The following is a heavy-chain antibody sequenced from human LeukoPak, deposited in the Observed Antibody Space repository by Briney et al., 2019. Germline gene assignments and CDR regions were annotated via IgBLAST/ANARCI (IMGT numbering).Heavy chain of an antibody. Sequence: GGSLRLSCATSGFTFSSYAMSWVRQAPGKGLEWVSAISGSGGSTYYADSVKGRFTMSRDNSKNMLYLQMNSLRAEDTAVYYCAKPSPFGSGTYYYPFDYWGQGTLVTVSS. D-gene: IGHD3-10*01. J-gene: IGHJ4*02. CDR3: AKPSPFGSGTYYYPFDY. V-gene: IGHV3-23*01. CDR1: GFTFSSYA. CDR2: ISGSGGST.